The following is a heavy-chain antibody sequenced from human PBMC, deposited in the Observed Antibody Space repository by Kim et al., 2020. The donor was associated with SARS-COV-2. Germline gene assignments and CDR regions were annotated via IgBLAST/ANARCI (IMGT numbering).Heavy chain of an antibody. J-gene: IGHJ3*02. CDR2: IYYSGST. D-gene: IGHD6-19*01. Sequence: SETLSLTCTVSGGSISSSSYYWGWIRQPPGKGLEWIGSIYYSGSTYYNPSLKSRVTISVDTSKNQFSLKLSSVTAADTAVYYCARHPQTSLKWLVRGLDAFDIWGQGTMVTVSS. CDR3: ARHPQTSLKWLVRGLDAFDI. V-gene: IGHV4-39*01. CDR1: GGSISSSSYY.